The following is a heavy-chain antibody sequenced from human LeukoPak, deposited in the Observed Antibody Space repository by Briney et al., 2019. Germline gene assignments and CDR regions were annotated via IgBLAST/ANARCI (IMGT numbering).Heavy chain of an antibody. CDR1: GGSITGNSYY. V-gene: IGHV4-39*07. Sequence: SETLSLTCTVSGGSITGNSYYWGWIRQPPGNGLEWIGSIYYSGSTYYNPSLKSRVTISVDTSKNQFSLKLSSVTAADTAVYYCTSHQGGSSGLPYWGQGTLVTVSS. CDR2: IYYSGST. J-gene: IGHJ4*02. CDR3: TSHQGGSSGLPY. D-gene: IGHD3-22*01.